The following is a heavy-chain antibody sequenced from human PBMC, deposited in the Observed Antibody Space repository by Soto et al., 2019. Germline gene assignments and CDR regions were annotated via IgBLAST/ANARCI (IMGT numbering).Heavy chain of an antibody. D-gene: IGHD5-18*01. J-gene: IGHJ4*02. CDR2: ISVYNGNT. CDR3: ERSGVGYSYGTPLDY. V-gene: IGHV1-18*01. Sequence: ASVKVSCKASGYTFTSYGISWVRQAPGQGLEWMGWISVYNGNTNYAQKLQGRVTMTTDTSTSTAYMELRSLRSDDTAVYYCERSGVGYSYGTPLDYWGQGTLVTVSS. CDR1: GYTFTSYG.